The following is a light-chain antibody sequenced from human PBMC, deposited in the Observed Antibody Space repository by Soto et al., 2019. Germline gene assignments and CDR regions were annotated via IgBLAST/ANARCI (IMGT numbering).Light chain of an antibody. CDR2: WAS. V-gene: IGKV4-1*01. CDR1: QNNKNY. Sequence: DIVMTQSPDSLAVSLGERATINCKSSQNNKNYLAWYQQKTGQPPKLLIGWASTRASGVPDRFSGSGSGTDFTLTISSLQAEDVGIYYCQDYYSSWTFGQGTKVDIK. J-gene: IGKJ1*01. CDR3: QDYYSSWT.